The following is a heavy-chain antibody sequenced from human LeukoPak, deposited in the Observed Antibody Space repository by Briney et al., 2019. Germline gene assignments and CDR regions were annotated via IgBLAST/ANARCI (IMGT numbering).Heavy chain of an antibody. CDR3: AKAVFGYSSSWYFDE. Sequence: GGSLRLSCAASGFTFSSYGMHWVRQAPGKGLEWVSLIYVDGNTNYAESVKGRFTISRDNSNNMVFLEMTSLRGEDTALYFCAKAVFGYSSSWYFDEWGQGTLVTVSS. V-gene: IGHV3-NL1*01. CDR1: GFTFSSYG. D-gene: IGHD6-13*01. J-gene: IGHJ4*02. CDR2: IYVDGNT.